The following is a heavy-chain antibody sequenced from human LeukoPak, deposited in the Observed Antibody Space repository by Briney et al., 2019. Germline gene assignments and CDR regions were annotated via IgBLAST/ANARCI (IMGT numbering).Heavy chain of an antibody. CDR1: GFTFSHYG. J-gene: IGHJ5*02. CDR2: IWNDGSNK. CDR3: AKDAQRGFDYSNSLEH. Sequence: GGSLRLSCATSGFTFSHYGMHWVRQAPGKGLEWEAVIWNDGSNKYYGDSVKGRFTISRDNSKNTLYLQMNSLTVEDTAVYYCAKDAQRGFDYSNSLEHWGQGTLVTVSS. V-gene: IGHV3-33*06. D-gene: IGHD4-11*01.